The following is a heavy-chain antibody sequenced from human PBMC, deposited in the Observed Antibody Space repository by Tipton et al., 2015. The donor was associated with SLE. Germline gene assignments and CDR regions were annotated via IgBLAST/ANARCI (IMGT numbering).Heavy chain of an antibody. CDR3: ARGIQLWGALHGFFDL. Sequence: TLSLTCTVSGGSISSSSHYWSWIRQPPGKGLEWIGYIYYSWSTNYNPSLKSRVTISVDTSKNQFSLKLSSVTAADTAVYYCARGIQLWGALHGFFDLWGRGTLVTVSS. J-gene: IGHJ2*01. CDR1: GGSISSSSHY. V-gene: IGHV4-61*01. D-gene: IGHD5-18*01. CDR2: IYYSWST.